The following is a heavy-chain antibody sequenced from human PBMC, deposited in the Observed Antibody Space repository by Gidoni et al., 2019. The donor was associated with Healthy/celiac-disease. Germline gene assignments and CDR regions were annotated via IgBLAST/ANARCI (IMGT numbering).Heavy chain of an antibody. V-gene: IGHV3-7*01. CDR2: IKQDGSEK. J-gene: IGHJ6*02. D-gene: IGHD4-17*01. CDR3: ARILPDYGDYDYYYYGMDV. Sequence: EVQLVESGGGLVQPGGSLRLSCAPSGFTFSSYWMSWVRQAPGKGLEWVANIKQDGSEKYYVDSVKGRFTISRDNAKNSLYLQMNSLRAEDTAVYYCARILPDYGDYDYYYYGMDVWGQGTTVTVSS. CDR1: GFTFSSYW.